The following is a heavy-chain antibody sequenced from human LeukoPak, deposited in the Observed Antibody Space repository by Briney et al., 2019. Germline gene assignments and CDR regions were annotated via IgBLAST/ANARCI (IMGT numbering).Heavy chain of an antibody. D-gene: IGHD2-2*01. J-gene: IGHJ4*02. Sequence: SETLSLTCTVSGGSISSYYWSWIRQPPGKGLEWIGYIYYSGSTNYNPSLKSRVTISVDTSKNQFSLKLSSVTAADTAVYYCARHDGYCSSTSCYFGYWGQGTLVTVSS. CDR2: IYYSGST. V-gene: IGHV4-59*08. CDR3: ARHDGYCSSTSCYFGY. CDR1: GGSISSYY.